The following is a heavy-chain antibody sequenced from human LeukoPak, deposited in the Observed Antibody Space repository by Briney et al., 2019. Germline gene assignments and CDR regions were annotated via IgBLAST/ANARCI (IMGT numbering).Heavy chain of an antibody. V-gene: IGHV3-21*01. J-gene: IGHJ6*03. CDR2: ITSSSTYM. CDR1: GFTFSTYN. CDR3: ARDPYSGRYGDYYYYYMDV. Sequence: GGSLRLSCAASGFTFSTYNMNWVRQVPGKGLEWVSSITSSSTYMFYADSVKGRFTISRDNAQNSLYLQINSLRAGDTAVYYCARDPYSGRYGDYYYYYMDVWGKGTTVTISS. D-gene: IGHD1-26*01.